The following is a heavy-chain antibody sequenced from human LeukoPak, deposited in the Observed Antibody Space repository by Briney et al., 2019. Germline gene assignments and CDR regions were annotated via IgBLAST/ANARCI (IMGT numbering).Heavy chain of an antibody. D-gene: IGHD1-26*01. CDR3: ARQRSGSYTQIDY. Sequence: SETLSLTCTVSGGSISSYYWSWIRQPPGKGLEWIGDIYYSGSTNYNPSLKSRVTISVDTSKNQFSLKLSSVTAADTAVYYCARQRSGSYTQIDYWGQGTLVTVSS. J-gene: IGHJ4*02. CDR2: IYYSGST. CDR1: GGSISSYY. V-gene: IGHV4-59*01.